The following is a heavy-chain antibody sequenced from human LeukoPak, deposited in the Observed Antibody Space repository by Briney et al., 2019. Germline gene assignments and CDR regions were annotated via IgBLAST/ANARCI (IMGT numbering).Heavy chain of an antibody. V-gene: IGHV1-18*04. CDR3: ATRYCSSTSCYRTGRFDP. CDR2: ISAYNGNT. Sequence: ASVKVSCKASGYTFTSHGISWVRQAPGQGLEWMGWISAYNGNTNYAQKLQGRVTMTTDTSTSTAYMELSSLRSEDTAVYYCATRYCSSTSCYRTGRFDPWGQGTLVTVSS. D-gene: IGHD2-2*01. CDR1: GYTFTSHG. J-gene: IGHJ5*02.